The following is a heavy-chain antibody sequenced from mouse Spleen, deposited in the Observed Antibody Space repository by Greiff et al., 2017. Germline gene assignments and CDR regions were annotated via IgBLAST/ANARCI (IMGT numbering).Heavy chain of an antibody. D-gene: IGHD2-1*01. Sequence: DVKLVESGGGLVKPGGSLKLSCAASGFTFSSYTMSWVRQTPAKRLEWVATISSGGGNTYYPDSVKGRFTISRDNARNTLYLQMSSLRSEDTAMYYCARWYYDGPAWFAYWGQGTLVTVSA. J-gene: IGHJ3*01. CDR3: ARWYYDGPAWFAY. CDR2: ISSGGGNT. V-gene: IGHV5-9*04. CDR1: GFTFSSYT.